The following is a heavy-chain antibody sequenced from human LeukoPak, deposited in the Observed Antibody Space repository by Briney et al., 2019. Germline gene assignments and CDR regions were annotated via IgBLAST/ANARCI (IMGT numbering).Heavy chain of an antibody. J-gene: IGHJ6*02. CDR3: VKDDGFGGFWSDRQYYYGMDV. CDR1: GFTFSGYA. V-gene: IGHV3-64D*06. D-gene: IGHD3-3*01. CDR2: ISSNGGST. Sequence: GGSLRLSCSASGFTFSGYAMHWVRQAPGKGLEYVSAISSNGGSTYYADSVKGRFTISRDNSKNTLYLQMSSLRAEDTAVYYCVKDDGFGGFWSDRQYYYGMDVWGQGTTVTVSS.